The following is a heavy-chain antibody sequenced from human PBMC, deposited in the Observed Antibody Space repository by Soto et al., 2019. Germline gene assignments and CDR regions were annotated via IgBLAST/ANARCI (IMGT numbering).Heavy chain of an antibody. CDR1: GFTFSSYW. D-gene: IGHD6-19*01. CDR2: INSDGSST. CDR3: AREGYSSGDFDY. Sequence: GESLKISCAASGFTFSSYWMHWVRQAPGKGLVWVSRINSDGSSTSYADSVKGRFTISRDNAKNTLYLQMNSLRAEDTAVYYCAREGYSSGDFDYWGQGTLVTVSS. V-gene: IGHV3-74*01. J-gene: IGHJ4*02.